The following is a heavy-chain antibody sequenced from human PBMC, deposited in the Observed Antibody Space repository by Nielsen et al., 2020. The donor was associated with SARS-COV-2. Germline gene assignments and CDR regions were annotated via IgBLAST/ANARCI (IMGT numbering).Heavy chain of an antibody. D-gene: IGHD3-10*01. CDR2: IYYSGST. CDR3: ARGSTRYYYGSGIVDP. J-gene: IGHJ5*02. V-gene: IGHV4-59*12. CDR1: GGSISSYY. Sequence: SETLPLTCTVSGGSISSYYWSWIRQPPGKGLEWIGYIYYSGSTNYNPSLKSRVTISVDTSKNQFSLKLSSVTAADTAVYYCARGSTRYYYGSGIVDPWGQGTLVTVSS.